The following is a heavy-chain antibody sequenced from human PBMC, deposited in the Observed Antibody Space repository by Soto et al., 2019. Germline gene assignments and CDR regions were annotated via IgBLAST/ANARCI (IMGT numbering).Heavy chain of an antibody. D-gene: IGHD3-9*01. CDR3: ARHFDVVPSLDHYYFDL. CDR2: IYASGRN. CDR1: GVSITPYF. Sequence: QVQLQESGPGLVKPSETLSLTCTVSGVSITPYFWSWIRQPAGEAPEWLGHIYASGRNTYNPSLKSRVTMFVSQTQVSLRLTSVTAADTAVYYCARHFDVVPSLDHYYFDLWGRGALVTVSS. J-gene: IGHJ2*01. V-gene: IGHV4-4*07.